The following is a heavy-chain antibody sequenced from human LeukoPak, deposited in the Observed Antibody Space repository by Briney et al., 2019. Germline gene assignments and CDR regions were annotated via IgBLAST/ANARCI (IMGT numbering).Heavy chain of an antibody. CDR1: GGSISSSSYY. D-gene: IGHD3-10*01. J-gene: IGHJ4*02. Sequence: PSETLSLTCTVSGGSISSSSYYWGWIRQPPGKGLEWIGYIYYSGSTKYNPSLKSRVTISLDTSKNQLSLKVNYVTAADTAVYYCARQRFGELSHFDYWGQGTLVTASS. CDR2: IYYSGST. CDR3: ARQRFGELSHFDY. V-gene: IGHV4-61*05.